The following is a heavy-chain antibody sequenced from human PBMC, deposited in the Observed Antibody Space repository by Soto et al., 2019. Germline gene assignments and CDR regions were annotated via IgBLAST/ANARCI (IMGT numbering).Heavy chain of an antibody. CDR2: VHYSGTT. D-gene: IGHD6-13*01. CDR3: ARISPLGNWYFLAY. Sequence: PSETLSLTCTVSGGSISTYYWTWIRQPPGKGLEWIGYVHYSGTTNYNPSLKSRVTMSVDTSKNQFSLKLSSVTAADTAVYYCARISPLGNWYFLAYWGQGPLVTVSS. CDR1: GGSISTYY. J-gene: IGHJ4*02. V-gene: IGHV4-59*01.